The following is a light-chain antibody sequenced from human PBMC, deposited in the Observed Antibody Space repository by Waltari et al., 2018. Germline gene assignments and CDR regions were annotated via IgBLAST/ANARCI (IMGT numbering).Light chain of an antibody. CDR1: QPIRTTY. CDR2: GAS. J-gene: IGKJ4*01. Sequence: DIVLTQSPGTLSLSPGEGATLSCRTSQPIRTTYLAWYQQKPGQAPTLRIYGASSRATGVPDRFTGSGSGTDFSLTISSLEPEDFATYYCQQYDISPLTFGGGTKVEIK. CDR3: QQYDISPLT. V-gene: IGKV3-20*01.